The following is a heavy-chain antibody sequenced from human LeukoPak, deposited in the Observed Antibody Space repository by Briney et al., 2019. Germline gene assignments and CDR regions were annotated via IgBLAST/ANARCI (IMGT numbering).Heavy chain of an antibody. CDR1: GYTFTSYD. CDR2: VNPNSGNT. Sequence: ASVKVSCKASGYTFTSYDINWEREATGQGLEWMGWVNPNSGNTGYAQKFQGRVTMTKDTSTNTVYMHLSSLSSDDTAVYYCARAYYESSAYRHAVYFDYWGQGTLVTVSS. D-gene: IGHD3-22*01. J-gene: IGHJ4*02. CDR3: ARAYYESSAYRHAVYFDY. V-gene: IGHV1-8*02.